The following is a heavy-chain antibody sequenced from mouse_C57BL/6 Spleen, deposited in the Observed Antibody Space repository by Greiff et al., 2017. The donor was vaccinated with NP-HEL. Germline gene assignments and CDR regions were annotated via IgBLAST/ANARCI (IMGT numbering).Heavy chain of an antibody. V-gene: IGHV5-6*01. Sequence: EVMLVESGGDLVKPGGSLKLSCAASGFTFSSYGMSWVRQTPDKRLEWVATISSGGSYTYYPDSVKGRFTISRDNAKNTLYLQMSSLKSEDTARYYFALPYDYEGGYYLDYWGQGTTLTVSS. CDR2: ISSGGSYT. D-gene: IGHD2-4*01. CDR3: ALPYDYEGGYYLDY. J-gene: IGHJ2*01. CDR1: GFTFSSYG.